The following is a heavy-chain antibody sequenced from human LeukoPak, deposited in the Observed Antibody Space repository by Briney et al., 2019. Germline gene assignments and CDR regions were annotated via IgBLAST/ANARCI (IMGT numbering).Heavy chain of an antibody. J-gene: IGHJ6*03. V-gene: IGHV3-20*04. D-gene: IGHD3-9*01. CDR3: ARGGITIFLSYNYMDV. CDR1: GFTFDDYG. CDR2: INWNGGGT. Sequence: GGSLRLSCAASGFTFDDYGMSWVRQAPGKGLEWGSGINWNGGGTGYADSVKGRFTISRDNAKNSLYLQMSSLRAEDTALYYCARGGITIFLSYNYMDVWGKGTTVTVSS.